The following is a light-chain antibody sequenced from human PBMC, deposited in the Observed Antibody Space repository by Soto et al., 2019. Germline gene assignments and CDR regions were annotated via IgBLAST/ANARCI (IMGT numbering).Light chain of an antibody. CDR3: QQYDSSLT. V-gene: IGKV3-20*01. J-gene: IGKJ4*01. CDR2: ATS. Sequence: EIVLTQSPGTLSLSPGERATLSCRASQSVSSSYLAWYQHKPGQAPRLLVYATSSRATGIPDRFSGGGSGTGFTLTISRLEPEDFAVYYCQQYDSSLTFGGGTKVDIK. CDR1: QSVSSSY.